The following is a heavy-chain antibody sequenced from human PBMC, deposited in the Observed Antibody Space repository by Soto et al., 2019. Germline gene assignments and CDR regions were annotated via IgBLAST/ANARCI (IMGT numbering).Heavy chain of an antibody. J-gene: IGHJ6*02. CDR3: ARLRKEFAGFGDLPYYYYGTDA. CDR1: GYSFTSYW. CDR2: IDPSDSYT. D-gene: IGHD2-21*01. V-gene: IGHV5-10-1*01. Sequence: GESLKISCKGSGYSFTSYWISWVRQMPGKGLEWMGRIDPSDSYTNYSPSFQGHVTISADKSISTAYLQWSSLKASDTAMYYCARLRKEFAGFGDLPYYYYGTDAWAQVTT.